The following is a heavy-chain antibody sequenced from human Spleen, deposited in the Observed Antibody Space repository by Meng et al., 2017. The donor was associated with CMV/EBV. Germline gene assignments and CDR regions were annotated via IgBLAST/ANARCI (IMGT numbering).Heavy chain of an antibody. CDR1: GFIFNRYG. CDR2: IRYDGTNT. J-gene: IGHJ4*02. V-gene: IGHV3-30*02. CDR3: AKEMGAMTRYDY. D-gene: IGHD1-26*01. Sequence: LSLTCAAAGFIFNRYGMHWVRQAPGKGLEWVAFIRYDGTNTYYVDSVKGRFTISRDNSKKTLYLQMNSLRAEDTAVYYCAKEMGAMTRYDYWGQGTLVTVSS.